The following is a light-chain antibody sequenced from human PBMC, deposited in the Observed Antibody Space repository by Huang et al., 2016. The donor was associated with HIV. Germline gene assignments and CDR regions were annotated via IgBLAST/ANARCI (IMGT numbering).Light chain of an antibody. CDR2: AAS. Sequence: DIQMTQSPSSLSASVGDRVTITCRASQSIDRYLNWYQQKPGRAPNVLIYAASNTKSGVPTRFSGTGSGTDFTLTISSLQPEDFAIYYCQQSYTTSRTFGQGTKVEMK. CDR3: QQSYTTSRT. V-gene: IGKV1-39*01. J-gene: IGKJ1*01. CDR1: QSIDRY.